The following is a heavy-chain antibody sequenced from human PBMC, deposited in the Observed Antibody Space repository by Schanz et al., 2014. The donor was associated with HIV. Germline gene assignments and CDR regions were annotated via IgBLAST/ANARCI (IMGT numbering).Heavy chain of an antibody. Sequence: QVQLVQSGAEVKKPGASVKVSCKASGYTFTTYYMHWVRQAPGQGLEWMGIINPSGGSTSYAQKFQGRVTMSMDTSISTAYMEVRSLRSDDTAVYYCARDRGSISWMGRAFDIWGQGTMVTVSS. CDR2: INPSGGST. J-gene: IGHJ3*02. CDR3: ARDRGSISWMGRAFDI. D-gene: IGHD2-2*01. V-gene: IGHV1-46*01. CDR1: GYTFTTYY.